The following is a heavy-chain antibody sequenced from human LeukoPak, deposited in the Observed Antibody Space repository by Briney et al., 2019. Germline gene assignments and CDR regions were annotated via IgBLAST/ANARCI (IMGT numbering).Heavy chain of an antibody. D-gene: IGHD2-15*01. V-gene: IGHV4-38-2*02. CDR1: GYSISSGYY. CDR3: ARDCSGGSCYSFDY. Sequence: SETLSLTCTVSGYSISSGYYWGWIRQPPGKGLEWIGSIYHSGSTNYNPSLKSRVTISVDKSKNQFSLKLSSVTAADTAVYYCARDCSGGSCYSFDYWGQGTLVTVSS. J-gene: IGHJ4*02. CDR2: IYHSGST.